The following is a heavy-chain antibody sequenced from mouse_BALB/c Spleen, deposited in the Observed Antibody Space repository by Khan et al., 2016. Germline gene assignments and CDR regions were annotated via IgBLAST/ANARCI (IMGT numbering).Heavy chain of an antibody. J-gene: IGHJ2*01. D-gene: IGHD2-1*01. Sequence: QVQLKQSGAELARPGASVKMSCKASGYTFTIYTMHWVKQRPGQGLEWIGYINPSSGYTNYNQKFKDKATLTADKSSSTAYMQLSSLTSEDSAVYYCVRSRRMVGNYLVDYWGQGTTLTVSS. CDR1: GYTFTIYT. V-gene: IGHV1-4*01. CDR3: VRSRRMVGNYLVDY. CDR2: INPSSGYT.